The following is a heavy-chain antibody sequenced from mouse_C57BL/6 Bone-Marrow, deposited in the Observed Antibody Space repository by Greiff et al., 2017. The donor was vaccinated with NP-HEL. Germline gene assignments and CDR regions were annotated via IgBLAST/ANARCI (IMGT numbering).Heavy chain of an antibody. CDR2: IYLGSGNT. V-gene: IGHV1-84*01. CDR3: ARDHYYGSSYDLYYFDY. J-gene: IGHJ2*01. Sequence: KQRPGQGIERIGWIYLGSGNTKYNEKFKGKATLTVDTSPSTAYMQLSSLTSEDSAVYFCARDHYYGSSYDLYYFDYGGQGTTLPVSS. D-gene: IGHD1-1*01.